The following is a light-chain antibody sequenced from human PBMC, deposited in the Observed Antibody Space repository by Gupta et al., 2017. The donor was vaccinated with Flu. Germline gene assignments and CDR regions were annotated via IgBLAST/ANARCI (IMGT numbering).Light chain of an antibody. V-gene: IGKV3-15*01. Sequence: ATLAGSPGERVTLSWRASQSVRSNLAWYQQKGGQVPRLLIYDASARATGVPARFSGSGSDTEFTLTISSLQSEDSAVYYCQQYQDWPPVTFGGGTRVEIK. CDR2: DAS. CDR1: QSVRSN. J-gene: IGKJ4*01. CDR3: QQYQDWPPVT.